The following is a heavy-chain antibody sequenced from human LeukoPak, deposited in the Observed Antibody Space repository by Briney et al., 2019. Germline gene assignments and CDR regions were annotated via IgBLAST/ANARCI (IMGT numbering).Heavy chain of an antibody. J-gene: IGHJ4*02. V-gene: IGHV3-23*01. CDR2: IIGSGGST. CDR3: TRTFYLDSSSYFYF. Sequence: GGSLRLSCAASGFTFSDYYMSWIRQAPGKGLEWVSAIIGSGGSTYYADSVKGRFTISRDNSINTLYLQMNSLRAEDTAVYYCTRTFYLDSSSYFYFWGLGTLVTVSS. CDR1: GFTFSDYY. D-gene: IGHD3-22*01.